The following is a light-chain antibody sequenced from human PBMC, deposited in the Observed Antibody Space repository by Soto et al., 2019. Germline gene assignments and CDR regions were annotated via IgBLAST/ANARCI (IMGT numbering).Light chain of an antibody. J-gene: IGLJ3*02. Sequence: QSVLTQPPSASGTPGQRVTISCSGSSSNIGSNYVYWYQQLPGTAPKLLIYRNNQRPSRVPDRFSGSKSGTSASLAISGLRSEHEADYYCAAWDDSLSGWVFGGGTKLTVL. CDR3: AAWDDSLSGWV. CDR2: RNN. CDR1: SSNIGSNY. V-gene: IGLV1-47*01.